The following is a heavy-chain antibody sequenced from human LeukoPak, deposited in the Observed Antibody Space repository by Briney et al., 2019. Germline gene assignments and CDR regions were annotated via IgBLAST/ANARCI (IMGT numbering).Heavy chain of an antibody. D-gene: IGHD2-2*01. V-gene: IGHV4-4*09. CDR2: IYTSGST. CDR1: GGSISSYY. Sequence: SETLSLTCTVSGGSISSYYWSWIRQPPGKGLEWIGYIYTSGSTNYNPSLKSRVTISVDTSKNQFSLKLSSVTAADTAVYYCARHGRYCSSTSCYPSRYFNPWGRGTLVTVSS. CDR3: ARHGRYCSSTSCYPSRYFNP. J-gene: IGHJ2*01.